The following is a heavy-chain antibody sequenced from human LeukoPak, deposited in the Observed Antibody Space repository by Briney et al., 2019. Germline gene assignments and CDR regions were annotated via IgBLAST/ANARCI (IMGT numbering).Heavy chain of an antibody. D-gene: IGHD5-12*01. Sequence: SQTLSLTCAISGDSVSSNSAAWNWIRQSPSRGLEWLGRTYYRSKWYNDYAVSVKSQITINPDTSKNQFSLQLNSVTPEDTAVYYCARDQGYSGYAAFDYWGQGTLVTVSS. CDR3: ARDQGYSGYAAFDY. V-gene: IGHV6-1*01. CDR2: TYYRSKWYN. J-gene: IGHJ4*02. CDR1: GDSVSSNSAA.